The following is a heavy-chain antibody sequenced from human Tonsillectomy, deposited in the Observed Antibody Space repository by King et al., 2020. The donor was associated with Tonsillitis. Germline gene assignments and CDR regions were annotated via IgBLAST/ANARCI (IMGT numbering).Heavy chain of an antibody. Sequence: VQLQESGPGLVKPSETLSLTCTVSGGSINSYYWSWIRQPAGKGLEWIVRIYTSGSTNYNPSLKSRVTMSVDTSKNPFSLKLSSVTAADTAVYYCVRGIVAATSIWYFDLWGRGTLVTVSS. D-gene: IGHD1-26*01. V-gene: IGHV4-4*07. CDR1: GGSINSYY. J-gene: IGHJ2*01. CDR3: VRGIVAATSIWYFDL. CDR2: IYTSGST.